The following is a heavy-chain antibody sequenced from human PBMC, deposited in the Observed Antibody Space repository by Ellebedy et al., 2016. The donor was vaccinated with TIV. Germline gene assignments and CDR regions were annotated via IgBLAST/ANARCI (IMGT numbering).Heavy chain of an antibody. CDR1: GYSFTSYW. D-gene: IGHD2-21*02. V-gene: IGHV5-51*01. Sequence: GESLKISCKGSGYSFTSYWIGRVRQMPGKVLEWIGIIYPGDSDTRYSPSFQGQVTISADKSISTAYLQWSSLKASDTAMYYCARQIPEEYCGGDCYSGPNWFDPWGQGTLVTVSS. CDR3: ARQIPEEYCGGDCYSGPNWFDP. CDR2: IYPGDSDT. J-gene: IGHJ5*02.